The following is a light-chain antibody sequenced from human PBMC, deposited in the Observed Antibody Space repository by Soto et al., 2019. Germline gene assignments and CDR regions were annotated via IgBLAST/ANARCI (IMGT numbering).Light chain of an antibody. V-gene: IGKV3-11*01. CDR3: QQRSNWPLT. Sequence: EIVLTQSPATLSLSPGERATLSCRASQSVGSYLAWFQQKAGQAPRLLIYDASNRATGIPARFSGSGSGTDFTLTISSLKPEDFAIYYCQQRSNWPLTFGPGTKEDIK. J-gene: IGKJ3*01. CDR1: QSVGSY. CDR2: DAS.